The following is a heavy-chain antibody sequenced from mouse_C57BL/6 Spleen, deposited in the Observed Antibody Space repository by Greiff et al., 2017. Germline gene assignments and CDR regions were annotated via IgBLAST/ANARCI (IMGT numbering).Heavy chain of an antibody. CDR3: AFITTVDFDY. CDR1: GYAFSSSW. V-gene: IGHV1-80*01. Sequence: VQLQQSGAELVKPGASVKISCKASGYAFSSSWMNWVKQRPGKGLEWIGQIYPGDGDTNYNGKFKGKATLTADKSSSTAYMQLSSLTSEDSAVYFCAFITTVDFDYWGQGTTLTVSS. CDR2: IYPGDGDT. D-gene: IGHD1-1*01. J-gene: IGHJ2*01.